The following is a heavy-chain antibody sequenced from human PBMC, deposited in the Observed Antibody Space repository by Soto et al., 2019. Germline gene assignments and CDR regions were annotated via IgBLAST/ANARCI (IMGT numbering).Heavy chain of an antibody. Sequence: QVQLVQSGAEVKKPGSSVKVSCKASGGTFSSYALSWVRQAPGQELEWMGGIIPIFGTANYAQKFQGRVTITADESTSTAYMELSSLRSEDTAVYYCASTHSYSYGVGGYYFDYWGQGTLVTVSS. D-gene: IGHD5-18*01. CDR2: IIPIFGTA. J-gene: IGHJ4*02. CDR3: ASTHSYSYGVGGYYFDY. V-gene: IGHV1-69*12. CDR1: GGTFSSYA.